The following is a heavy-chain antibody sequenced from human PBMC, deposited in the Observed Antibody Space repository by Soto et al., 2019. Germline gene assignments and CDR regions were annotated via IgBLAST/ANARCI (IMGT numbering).Heavy chain of an antibody. CDR1: GFTVSSNY. Sequence: GGSLRLSCAASGFTVSSNYMSWVRQAPGKGLEWVSVIYSGGSTYYADSVKGRFTISRHNSKNTLYLQMNSLRAEDTAVYYCARAPEGGYVSQKYYYYYMDVWGKGTTVTVSS. CDR3: ARAPEGGYVSQKYYYYYMDV. V-gene: IGHV3-53*04. D-gene: IGHD5-12*01. J-gene: IGHJ6*03. CDR2: IYSGGST.